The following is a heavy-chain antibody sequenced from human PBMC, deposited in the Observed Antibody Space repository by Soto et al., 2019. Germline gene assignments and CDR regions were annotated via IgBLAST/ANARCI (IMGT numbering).Heavy chain of an antibody. CDR2: ISGSGGST. D-gene: IGHD1-26*01. V-gene: IGHV3-23*01. J-gene: IGHJ4*02. CDR1: GFTFSSYA. CDR3: ASMRGSYAYFDY. Sequence: EVQLLESGGGLVQPWGSLRLSCAASGFTFSSYAMSWVRQAPGKGLEWVSAISGSGGSTYYADSVKGRFTISRDNSKNTLYLQMNSLRAEDTAVYYCASMRGSYAYFDYWVQGTLVTVSS.